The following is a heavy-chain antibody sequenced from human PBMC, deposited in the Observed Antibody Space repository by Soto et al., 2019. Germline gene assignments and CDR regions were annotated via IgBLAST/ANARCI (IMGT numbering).Heavy chain of an antibody. CDR2: IYYSGST. CDR3: ARGGERVPLPSGS. CDR1: GGSISSYY. J-gene: IGHJ4*02. V-gene: IGHV4-59*01. D-gene: IGHD3-16*01. Sequence: QVQLQESGPGLVKPSETLSLTCTVSGGSISSYYWSWIRQPPGKGMEWIGYIYYSGSTNYNPSLKGRVPLSLATSTTQFSLKLTSGTAADTAVYTRARGGERVPLPSGSGAQGPLVTFSP.